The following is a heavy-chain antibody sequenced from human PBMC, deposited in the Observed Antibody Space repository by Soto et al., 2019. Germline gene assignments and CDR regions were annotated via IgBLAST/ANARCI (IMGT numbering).Heavy chain of an antibody. CDR1: GVSIRSGGYY. Sequence: SETLSLTCTVSGVSIRSGGYYWTWIRQHPGKGLEWIGCISYTGSTYYNPSLKSRVTISMDTSKKQFSLKLSSVTAADTAVYYCARDRGELYYFDYWGQGTLVTVSS. CDR3: ARDRGELYYFDY. V-gene: IGHV4-31*03. J-gene: IGHJ4*02. CDR2: ISYTGST. D-gene: IGHD1-7*01.